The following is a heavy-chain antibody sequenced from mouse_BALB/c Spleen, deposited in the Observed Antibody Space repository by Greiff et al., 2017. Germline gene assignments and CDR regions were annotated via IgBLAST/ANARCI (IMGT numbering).Heavy chain of an antibody. CDR1: GFTFTDYY. CDR3: ARDIIYYGSSFAY. V-gene: IGHV7-3*02. Sequence: VESGGGLVQPGGSLRLSCATSGFTFTDYYMSWVRQPPGKALEWLGFIRNKANGYTTEYSASVKGRFTISRDNSQSILYLQMNTLRAEDSATYYCARDIIYYGSSFAYWGQGTLVTVSA. D-gene: IGHD1-1*01. CDR2: IRNKANGYTT. J-gene: IGHJ3*01.